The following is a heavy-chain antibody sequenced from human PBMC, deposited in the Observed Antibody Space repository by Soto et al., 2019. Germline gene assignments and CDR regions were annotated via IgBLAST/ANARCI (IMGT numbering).Heavy chain of an antibody. CDR3: ARGGGAGITDYFDY. Sequence: SETLSLTCAVYGGSFSGYYWSWIRQPPGKGLEWIGEINHSGSTNYNPSLKSRVTISVDTSKNQFSLKLSSVTAADTAFYYCARGGGAGITDYFDYWGQGTMVTVYS. CDR1: GGSFSGYY. D-gene: IGHD1-7*01. J-gene: IGHJ4*02. V-gene: IGHV4-34*01. CDR2: INHSGST.